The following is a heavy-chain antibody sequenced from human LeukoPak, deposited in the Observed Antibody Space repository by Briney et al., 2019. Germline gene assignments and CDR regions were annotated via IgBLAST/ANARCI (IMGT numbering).Heavy chain of an antibody. CDR3: ARGRGIAAAGGSFDP. V-gene: IGHV4-34*01. Sequence: SETLSLTCAVYGGSFSGYYWSWIRQPPGKGLEWIGEINHSGSTNYNPSLKSRVTISVDTSKNQFSLKLSSVTAADTAVYYCARGRGIAAAGGSFDPWGQGTLVTVPS. J-gene: IGHJ5*02. CDR1: GGSFSGYY. CDR2: INHSGST. D-gene: IGHD6-13*01.